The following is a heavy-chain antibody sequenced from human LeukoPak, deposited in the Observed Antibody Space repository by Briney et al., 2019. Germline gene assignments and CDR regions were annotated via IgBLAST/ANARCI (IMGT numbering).Heavy chain of an antibody. V-gene: IGHV4-39*02. CDR1: SASVTSDSYY. D-gene: IGHD3-10*01. Sequence: KTSETLSLTCTVSSASVTSDSYYWGWIRQPPGKGLEWIGDIHYTGNTYYNPSLKSRVTISIDRSKNHFSLQLTSVTAADTAVYYCARRGIILSRVVRGDFDYWGQGTLVTVSS. CDR2: IHYTGNT. J-gene: IGHJ4*02. CDR3: ARRGIILSRVVRGDFDY.